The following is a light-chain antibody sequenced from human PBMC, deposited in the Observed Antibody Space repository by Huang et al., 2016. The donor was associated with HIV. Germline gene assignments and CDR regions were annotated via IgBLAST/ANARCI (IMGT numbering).Light chain of an antibody. J-gene: IGKJ4*01. V-gene: IGKV3-15*01. Sequence: EIVMTQSPDTLSVSPGESATLSCRASQSVRDKLAWVQQKPGQAPRLLLHATSSRAAGVPARFSGSGSGTEFTLTISSLQSEDCGVYYCQQYESWPPLTFGGGTKVEIK. CDR2: ATS. CDR3: QQYESWPPLT. CDR1: QSVRDK.